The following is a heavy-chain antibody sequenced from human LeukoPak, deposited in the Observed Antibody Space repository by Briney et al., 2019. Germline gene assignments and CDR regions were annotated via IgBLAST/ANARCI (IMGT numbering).Heavy chain of an antibody. D-gene: IGHD1-14*01. CDR3: ARTTLDFDY. V-gene: IGHV3-11*01. CDR2: ISSSGSTI. J-gene: IGHJ4*02. Sequence: GGSLRLSCAASGFTFSDYYMSWIRPAPGQGLEWVSYISSSGSTIYYADSVTGRFTISRDNAKNSMYLQLNSLRAEDTAVYYCARTTLDFDYWGQGTLVTVSS. CDR1: GFTFSDYY.